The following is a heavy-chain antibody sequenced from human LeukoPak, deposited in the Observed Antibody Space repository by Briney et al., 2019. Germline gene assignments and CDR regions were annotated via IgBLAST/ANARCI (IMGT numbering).Heavy chain of an antibody. CDR2: IYPGDSYT. J-gene: IGHJ6*03. CDR1: GYSFTSYW. CDR3: ARHRKAHYYYRDV. V-gene: IGHV5-51*01. Sequence: TGESLKIPCKGSGYSFTSYWIGWARQMPGKGLDWMGIIYPGDSYTRYSPSFQDLVTISADKSISTAYLQLSSLKASETAMYYCARHRKAHYYYRDVWGKGTTVTVSS.